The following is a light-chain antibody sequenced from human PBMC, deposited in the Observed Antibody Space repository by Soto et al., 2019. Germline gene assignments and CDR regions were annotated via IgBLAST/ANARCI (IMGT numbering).Light chain of an antibody. J-gene: IGKJ4*01. CDR3: QQRIRWARS. Sequence: EIVLTQSPATLSLSPGDRATLSCRASQSVGNDLVWYHQQRGPAPRVLIYYATNRATVIPARFSGSRSGTDLTLTISGLEPEDFAFYYCQQRIRWARSFGGGTRVEIK. CDR1: QSVGND. CDR2: YAT. V-gene: IGKV3-11*01.